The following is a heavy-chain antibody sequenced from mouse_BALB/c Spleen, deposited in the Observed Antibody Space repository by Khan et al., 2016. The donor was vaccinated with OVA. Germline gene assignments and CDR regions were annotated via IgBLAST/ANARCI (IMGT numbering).Heavy chain of an antibody. D-gene: IGHD2-12*01. V-gene: IGHV1S29*02. Sequence: VQLKESGPELVKPGASVKISCKASGYTFTDYNMHWVKQSHGKSLEWIGYIYPYNGGTGYNQKFKSKATLTVDNSSSTAYMEFRSLTSEDSAVYYCARDGSYDAFAYWGQGTLVTVSA. CDR1: GYTFTDYN. J-gene: IGHJ3*01. CDR3: ARDGSYDAFAY. CDR2: IYPYNGGT.